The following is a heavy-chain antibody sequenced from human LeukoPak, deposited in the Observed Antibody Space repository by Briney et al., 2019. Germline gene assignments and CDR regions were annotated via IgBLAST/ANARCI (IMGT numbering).Heavy chain of an antibody. Sequence: GGSLRLSCAASGFTFSDYYMSWIRQAPGKGLEWVSYISNSGSTIYYADSVKGRFTISRDNAKNSLYLQMNSLRAEDTAVYYCARARLAVSGNYFENWGQGTLVTVSS. J-gene: IGHJ4*02. CDR1: GFTFSDYY. CDR3: ARARLAVSGNYFEN. CDR2: ISNSGSTI. V-gene: IGHV3-11*04. D-gene: IGHD6-19*01.